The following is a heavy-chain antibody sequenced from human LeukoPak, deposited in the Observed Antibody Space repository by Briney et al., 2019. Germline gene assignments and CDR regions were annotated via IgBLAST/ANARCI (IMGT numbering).Heavy chain of an antibody. D-gene: IGHD2-21*01. Sequence: SGGSLRLSCPAYGFAFSSYSMNWVRQAPRKGLEWISYISGSGSTIYYSDSVKGRFTISRDNAKDSLYLQMNSLRAEDTAVYYCARDGCAPYWGQGTLVTVSS. CDR1: GFAFSSYS. V-gene: IGHV3-48*04. CDR3: ARDGCAPY. CDR2: ISGSGSTI. J-gene: IGHJ4*02.